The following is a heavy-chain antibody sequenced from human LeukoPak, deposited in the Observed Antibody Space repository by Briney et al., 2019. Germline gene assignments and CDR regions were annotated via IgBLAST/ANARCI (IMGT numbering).Heavy chain of an antibody. CDR1: GFGFGQYG. J-gene: IGHJ6*02. Sequence: AGSLRLSCTASGFGFGQYGMNWVRQAPGKGLEWIAYISVRAATIYYGDSVEGRFTISRDDAKNSLYLQMNGLRVEDTAIYYCAKDFPHYYEVPHGMDVWGQGTTVTV. V-gene: IGHV3-48*03. CDR3: AKDFPHYYEVPHGMDV. D-gene: IGHD3-22*01. CDR2: ISVRAATI.